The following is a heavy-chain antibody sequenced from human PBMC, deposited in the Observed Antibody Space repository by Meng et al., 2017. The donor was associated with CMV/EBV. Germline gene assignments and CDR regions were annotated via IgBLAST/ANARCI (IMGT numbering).Heavy chain of an antibody. V-gene: IGHV1-18*01. J-gene: IGHJ4*02. Sequence: QVQLVRSGAEVKQPGASVNVSCKASGYTFTSYGISWVRQAPGQGLEWMGWISAYNGNTNYAQKLQGRVTMTTDTSTSTAYMELRSLRSDDTAVYYCARDAVVPADAPFHYWGQGTLVTVSS. D-gene: IGHD2-2*01. CDR2: ISAYNGNT. CDR3: ARDAVVPADAPFHY. CDR1: GYTFTSYG.